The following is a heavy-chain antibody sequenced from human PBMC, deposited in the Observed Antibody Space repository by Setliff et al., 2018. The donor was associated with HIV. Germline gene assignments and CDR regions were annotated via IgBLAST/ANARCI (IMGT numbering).Heavy chain of an antibody. Sequence: ASVKVSCKASGYTFTTYGISWVRQAPGQGLEWMGWISVYNGNTHYGQKFQGRVIVTAETSTSKAYMELTSLRSDDTAVYYCASEGITMVRGAIIRSAFDIWGQGTMVTVSS. D-gene: IGHD3-10*01. CDR3: ASEGITMVRGAIIRSAFDI. CDR1: GYTFTTYG. CDR2: ISVYNGNT. J-gene: IGHJ3*02. V-gene: IGHV1-18*01.